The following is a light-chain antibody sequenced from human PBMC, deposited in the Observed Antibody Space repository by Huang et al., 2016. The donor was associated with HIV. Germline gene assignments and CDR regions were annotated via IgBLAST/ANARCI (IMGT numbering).Light chain of an antibody. CDR1: QTISGGY. V-gene: IGKV3-20*01. J-gene: IGKJ3*01. Sequence: EIVLTQSPGTLSSSPGERATLSCRASQTISGGYLAWYQHKPGQAPRLLIYCVSGRATGIPDRCSGSGSGTDFTLTITRLEPEDFAVYYCQYYGNSPVFGPGTTVDVK. CDR3: QYYGNSPV. CDR2: CVS.